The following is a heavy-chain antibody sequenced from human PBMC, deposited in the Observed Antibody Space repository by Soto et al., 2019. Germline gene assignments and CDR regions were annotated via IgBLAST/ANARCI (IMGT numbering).Heavy chain of an antibody. V-gene: IGHV1-8*01. D-gene: IGHD2-2*01. J-gene: IGHJ4*02. CDR2: MNPNSGNT. Sequence: QVQLVQSGAEVKKPGASVKVSCKASGYTFTSYDINWVRKATGQGLEWMGWMNPNSGNTGYAQKFQGRATMPRHTSISTAYMELSSLRSEDTAVYYCAREAAALGNDYWGQGTLVTVSS. CDR1: GYTFTSYD. CDR3: AREAAALGNDY.